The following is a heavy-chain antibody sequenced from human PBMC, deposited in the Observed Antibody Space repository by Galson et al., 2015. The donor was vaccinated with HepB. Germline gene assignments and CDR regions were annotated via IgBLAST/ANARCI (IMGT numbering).Heavy chain of an antibody. CDR3: AKDGPPSFIPHFFDS. Sequence: CLRISCAASGFTFTTYTLSWVRQAPGKGLEWVSSISGGGGHTYYGDSLKGRFTISRDRSRNTVSLQMNNLRVEDTAIYYCAKDGPPSFIPHFFDSWGQGTLLIVSS. V-gene: IGHV3-23*01. D-gene: IGHD2-21*01. J-gene: IGHJ4*02. CDR2: ISGGGGHT. CDR1: GFTFTTYT.